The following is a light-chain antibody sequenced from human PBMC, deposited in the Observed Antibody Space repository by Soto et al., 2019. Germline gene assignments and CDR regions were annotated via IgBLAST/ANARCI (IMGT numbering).Light chain of an antibody. CDR1: SSNIGAGYD. V-gene: IGLV1-40*01. CDR2: GNS. J-gene: IGLJ2*01. CDR3: QSYDSSRSAHVV. Sequence: QPVLTQPPSVSGAPGQRVTISCTGSSSNIGAGYDVHWYQQLPGTAPKLLIYGNSNRPSGVPDRFSGSKSGTSASLAITGLQDEGEGDYYYQSYDSSRSAHVVFGGGTKLTVL.